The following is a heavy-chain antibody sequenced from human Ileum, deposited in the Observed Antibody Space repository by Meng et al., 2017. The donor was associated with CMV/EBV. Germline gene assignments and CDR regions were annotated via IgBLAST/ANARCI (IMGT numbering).Heavy chain of an antibody. CDR3: ASGSPQLGYV. CDR1: GGSISRGDYY. Sequence: QVQLQESGPGLVKPSQTLSLTFTVSGGSISRGDYYWSWIRQPPGKGLEGIGYIYYSGSTYYNPSLKSRVTISADTSKNQFSLKLNSVTAADTAVYYCASGSPQLGYVWGQGTLVTVSS. J-gene: IGHJ4*02. D-gene: IGHD1-1*01. V-gene: IGHV4-30-4*01. CDR2: IYYSGST.